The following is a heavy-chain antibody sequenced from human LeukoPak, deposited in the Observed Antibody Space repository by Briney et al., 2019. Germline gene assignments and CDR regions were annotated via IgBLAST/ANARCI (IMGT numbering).Heavy chain of an antibody. Sequence: ASVKVSCKASGYTFTSYAMHWVRQAPGQRLEWMGWINAGNGNTKYSQKFQGRVTITRDTSASTAYMELSSLRSEDTAVYYCARDECSSTSCPTYYYYYMDVWGKGTTVTVSS. V-gene: IGHV1-3*01. CDR3: ARDECSSTSCPTYYYYYMDV. D-gene: IGHD2-2*01. J-gene: IGHJ6*03. CDR1: GYTFTSYA. CDR2: INAGNGNT.